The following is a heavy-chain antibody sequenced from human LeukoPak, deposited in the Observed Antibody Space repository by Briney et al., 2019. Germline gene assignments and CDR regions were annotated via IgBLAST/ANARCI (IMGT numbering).Heavy chain of an antibody. J-gene: IGHJ5*02. CDR3: TKEGLPSGSSWSAWFDP. D-gene: IGHD3-10*01. CDR1: GFTFSDYY. V-gene: IGHV3-11*06. CDR2: ISDDSNYI. Sequence: KSGGSLRLSCAASGFTFSDYYMSWIRQAPGKGLEWVSSISDDSNYIFYADSVKGRFTISRDNAKNSLYLQMNSLRAEDTAVYYCTKEGLPSGSSWSAWFDPWGQGTLVTVSS.